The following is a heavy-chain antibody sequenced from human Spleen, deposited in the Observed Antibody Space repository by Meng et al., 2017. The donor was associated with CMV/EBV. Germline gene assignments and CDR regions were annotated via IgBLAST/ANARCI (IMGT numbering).Heavy chain of an antibody. CDR3: ARLTDYYYYGMDV. V-gene: IGHV3-33*01. D-gene: IGHD3-9*01. CDR2: IWYDGSNK. J-gene: IGHJ6*02. CDR1: GFTFSSYG. Sequence: GGSLRLSCAASGFTFSSYGMHWVRQAPGKGLEWVAVIWYDGSNKYYADSVKGRFTISRDNSKNTLYLQMNSLRAEETAVYYCARLTDYYYYGMDVWGQGTTVTVSS.